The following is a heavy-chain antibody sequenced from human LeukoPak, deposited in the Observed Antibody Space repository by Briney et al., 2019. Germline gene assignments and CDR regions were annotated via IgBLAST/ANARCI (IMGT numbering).Heavy chain of an antibody. Sequence: SWARQALGKGLEWVSAISGRDTRTYYADSVKGRFTISRDNPKNTLYLQMNSMRAEDTAVYYCAKAPTKEEEWLLLNYFDYWGQGTLVTVSS. D-gene: IGHD3-22*01. CDR3: AKAPTKEEEWLLLNYFDY. J-gene: IGHJ4*02. CDR2: ISGRDTRT. V-gene: IGHV3-23*01.